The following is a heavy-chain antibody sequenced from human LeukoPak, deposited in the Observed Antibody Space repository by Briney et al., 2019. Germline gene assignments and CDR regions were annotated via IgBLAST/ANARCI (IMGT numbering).Heavy chain of an antibody. CDR1: GFTFSSYW. CDR2: MKLDGSEE. CDR3: TRWARYCSGGSCYSWFDP. D-gene: IGHD2-15*01. J-gene: IGHJ5*02. Sequence: PGGSLRLSCAASGFTFSSYWMSCVRQAPGKGLEWVANMKLDGSEEYYVDSVKGRFTISRDNAKNSLYLQMNSLRVDDTAVYYCTRWARYCSGGSCYSWFDPWGQGTLVTVSS. V-gene: IGHV3-7*01.